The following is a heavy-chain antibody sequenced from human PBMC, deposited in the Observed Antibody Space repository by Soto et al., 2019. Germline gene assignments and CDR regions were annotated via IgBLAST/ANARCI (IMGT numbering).Heavy chain of an antibody. CDR3: AKHFQAMTTVTTTTTFDY. CDR1: GFTFSSYA. CDR2: ISGSGGST. Sequence: EVQLLESGGGLVQPGGSLRLSCAASGFTFSSYAMSWVRQAPGKGLEWVSAISGSGGSTYYADSVKGRFTISRDNSKNTLHLQMNSLRAEDTAVYYCAKHFQAMTTVTTTTTFDYWGQGTLVTVSS. J-gene: IGHJ4*02. V-gene: IGHV3-23*01. D-gene: IGHD4-17*01.